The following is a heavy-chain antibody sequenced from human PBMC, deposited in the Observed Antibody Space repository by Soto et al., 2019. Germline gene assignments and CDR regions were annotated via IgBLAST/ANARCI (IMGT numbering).Heavy chain of an antibody. Sequence: QVQLVESGGGVVQPGRSLRLSCAASGFTFSSYGMHWVRQAPGKGLEWVAVIWYDGSNKYYADSVKGRFTISRDNSKNTLFLQMNSLRAEDTAVYYCARDGHYYDSSGYSQNYYYGMDVWGQGTTVTVSS. CDR1: GFTFSSYG. CDR2: IWYDGSNK. V-gene: IGHV3-33*01. CDR3: ARDGHYYDSSGYSQNYYYGMDV. J-gene: IGHJ6*02. D-gene: IGHD3-22*01.